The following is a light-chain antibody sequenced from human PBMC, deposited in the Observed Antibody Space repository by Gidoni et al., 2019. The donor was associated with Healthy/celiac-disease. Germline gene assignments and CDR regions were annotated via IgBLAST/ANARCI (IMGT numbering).Light chain of an antibody. CDR2: RNN. CDR3: AAWDDSLSGV. J-gene: IGLJ2*01. CDR1: SSNIGSNY. Sequence: HFVLTRPPSASGTPGQRVTISCSGSSSNIGSNYVYWYQQLPGTAPKLLIYRNNQRPSGVPDRFSGSKSGTSASLAISGLRSEDEADYYCAAWDDSLSGVFGGGTKLTVL. V-gene: IGLV1-47*01.